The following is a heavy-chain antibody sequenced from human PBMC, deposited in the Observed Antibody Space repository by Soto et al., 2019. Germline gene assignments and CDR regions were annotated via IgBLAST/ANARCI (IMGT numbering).Heavy chain of an antibody. Sequence: QVQLVQSGAEVKKPGSSVRVSCKASGGTLSTYTVSWVRQAPGQGLVWMGRIVPVLGTTHYAQIFRGRVTFTADIPTRTAFMELSSLTSEDTAVYYCSRDRASDGEHNCFDPWGQGTLVTVSS. CDR1: GGTLSTYT. J-gene: IGHJ5*02. CDR2: IVPVLGTT. CDR3: SRDRASDGEHNCFDP. V-gene: IGHV1-69*08. D-gene: IGHD2-21*01.